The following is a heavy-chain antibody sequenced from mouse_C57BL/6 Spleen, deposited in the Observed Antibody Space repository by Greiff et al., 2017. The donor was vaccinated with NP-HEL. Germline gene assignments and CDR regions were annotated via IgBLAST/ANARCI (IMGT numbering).Heavy chain of an antibody. Sequence: EVQVVESEGGLVQPGSSMKLSCTASGFTFSDYYMAWVRQVPEKGLEWVANINYDGSSTYYLDSLKSRFIISRDNAKNILYLQMSSLKSEDTATYYCARFYDYDGGFDYWGQGTTLTVSS. V-gene: IGHV5-16*01. D-gene: IGHD2-4*01. J-gene: IGHJ2*01. CDR3: ARFYDYDGGFDY. CDR2: INYDGSST. CDR1: GFTFSDYY.